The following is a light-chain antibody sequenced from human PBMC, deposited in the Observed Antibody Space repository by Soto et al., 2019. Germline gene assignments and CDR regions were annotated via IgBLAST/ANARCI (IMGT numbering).Light chain of an antibody. Sequence: QSALTQPASVSGSPGRSVTISCTGTSSDVGDFNYVSWYQHLPGRAPKLIIYDVTNRPSGISYRFSASKSGRTASLTISGLQSEYGAYYYCSSYSSSPTHVVFGGGTEVTAL. CDR2: DVT. V-gene: IGLV2-14*03. CDR1: SSDVGDFNY. CDR3: SSYSSSPTHVV. J-gene: IGLJ2*01.